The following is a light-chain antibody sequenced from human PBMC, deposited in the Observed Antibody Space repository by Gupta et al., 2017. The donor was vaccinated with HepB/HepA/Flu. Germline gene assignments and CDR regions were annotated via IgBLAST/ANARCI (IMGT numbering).Light chain of an antibody. Sequence: QSALTQPASVSGSPGQSITISCTGTSSDVGAYNYVSWYQQHSAKAPKLIIYDVGDRPSGVSHRFSGSKSGNTASLTISGLQAEDEADYYCSSYTSASTGIFGTGTKVTVL. CDR2: DVG. J-gene: IGLJ1*01. V-gene: IGLV2-14*03. CDR1: SSDVGAYNY. CDR3: SSYTSASTGI.